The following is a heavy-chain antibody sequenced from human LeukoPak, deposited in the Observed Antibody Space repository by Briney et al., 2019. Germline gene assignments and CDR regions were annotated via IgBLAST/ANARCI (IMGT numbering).Heavy chain of an antibody. V-gene: IGHV1-2*02. D-gene: IGHD2-2*02. CDR3: ARLGFTTAIPNDY. CDR1: GYTFTGYY. J-gene: IGHJ4*02. CDR2: INPNSGGT. Sequence: ASVKVFCKASGYTFTGYYMHWVRQAPGQGLGWMGWINPNSGGTNYAQKFQGRVTMTRDTSISTAYMELSRLRSDDTAVYYCARLGFTTAIPNDYWGQGTLVTVSS.